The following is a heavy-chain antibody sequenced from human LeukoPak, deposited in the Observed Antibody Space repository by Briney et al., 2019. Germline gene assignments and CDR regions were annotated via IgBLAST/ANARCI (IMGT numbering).Heavy chain of an antibody. J-gene: IGHJ4*02. CDR3: ATTWSTRICFDY. D-gene: IGHD2-2*01. V-gene: IGHV3-15*01. CDR2: IKSETDGGTT. Sequence: GGSLRLSCAASGLTFNNTWMSWVRLAPGKGLEWVGRIKSETDGGTTEYAAPVKGRFTISRDDSENTLFLQMNSLKTEDTALYYCATTWSTRICFDYWGRGTIVTVSS. CDR1: GLTFNNTW.